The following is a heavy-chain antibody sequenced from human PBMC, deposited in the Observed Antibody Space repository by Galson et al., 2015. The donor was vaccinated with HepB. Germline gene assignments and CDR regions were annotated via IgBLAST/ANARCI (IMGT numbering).Heavy chain of an antibody. D-gene: IGHD5-12*01. CDR2: IWYDGSDK. CDR1: GFTFSSYG. V-gene: IGHV3-33*08. J-gene: IGHJ4*02. CDR3: ARDRGYSGCGRGPCDY. Sequence: SLRLSCAASGFTFSSYGMHWVRQAPGKGLEWVAVIWYDGSDKYYADSVKGRLTISRDNSKNTVYLQMNSLRAEDTAVYYCARDRGYSGCGRGPCDYWGQGTLVTVSS.